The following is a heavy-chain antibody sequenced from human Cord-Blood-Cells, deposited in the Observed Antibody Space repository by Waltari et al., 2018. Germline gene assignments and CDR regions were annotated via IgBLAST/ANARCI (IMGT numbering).Heavy chain of an antibody. J-gene: IGHJ4*02. Sequence: QVQLVQSGAEVKKPGASVKVSCKASGYTFTSYDINWVRQATGQGLDLMGGMNPNSGNTGYAQEFQGRVTMTRNTSISTAYMELSSLRSEDTAVYYCARGPNPVGGPIDYWGQGTLVTVSS. D-gene: IGHD3-16*01. CDR1: GYTFTSYD. CDR2: MNPNSGNT. CDR3: ARGPNPVGGPIDY. V-gene: IGHV1-8*01.